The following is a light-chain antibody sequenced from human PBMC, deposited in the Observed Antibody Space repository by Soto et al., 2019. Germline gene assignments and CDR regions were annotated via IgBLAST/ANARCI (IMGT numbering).Light chain of an antibody. CDR3: GTWDNSLSGGRAV. V-gene: IGLV1-51*01. Sequence: QSVLTQPPSVSAAPGQMITVSCSGSSSNIGSNFVSWYQQFPGSAPRLLIYDNNERPLGIPVRFSGSKSGTSATLGITGLQAGDEAVYYCGTWDNSLSGGRAVFGGGTKLTVL. CDR2: DNN. CDR1: SSNIGSNF. J-gene: IGLJ3*02.